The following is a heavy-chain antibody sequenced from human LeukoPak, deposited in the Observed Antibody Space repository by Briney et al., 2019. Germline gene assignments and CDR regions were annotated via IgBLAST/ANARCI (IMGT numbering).Heavy chain of an antibody. CDR1: GYTFTSYG. CDR2: ISAYNGNT. Sequence: ASVKVSCKASGYTFTSYGISWVRQAPGQGLEWMGWISAYNGNTNYAQKLQGRVAMTTDTSTSTAYMELRSLRSDDTAVYYCARDGSSWPTDCYYGMDVWGQGTTVTVSS. D-gene: IGHD6-13*01. J-gene: IGHJ6*02. V-gene: IGHV1-18*01. CDR3: ARDGSSWPTDCYYGMDV.